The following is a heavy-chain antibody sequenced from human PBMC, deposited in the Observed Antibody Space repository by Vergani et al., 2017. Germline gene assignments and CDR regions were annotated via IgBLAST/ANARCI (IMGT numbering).Heavy chain of an antibody. CDR3: AGGSYSSSSRWFDP. CDR1: GGSFSGYY. V-gene: IGHV4-34*01. CDR2: INHSGST. D-gene: IGHD6-6*01. Sequence: QAQLQESGPGLLKPSETLSLTCAVYGGSFSGYYWSWIRQPPGKGLEWIGEINHSGSTNYNPSLKSRVTISVDTSKNQFSLKLSSVTAADTAVYYGAGGSYSSSSRWFDPWGQGTLVTVSS. J-gene: IGHJ5*02.